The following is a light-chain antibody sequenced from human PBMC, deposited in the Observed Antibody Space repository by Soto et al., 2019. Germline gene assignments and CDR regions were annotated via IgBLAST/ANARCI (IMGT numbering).Light chain of an antibody. CDR1: SGHSRYA. CDR2: LNSDGTH. V-gene: IGLV4-69*02. Sequence: QPVLTQSPSASASLGASVNLTCTLSSGHSRYAIEWHQQQPEKGPRYLMKLNSDGTHSKGDGIPDRFSGSSSGAERYLTISSVQSEDEADYYCQTWVTGIHVVFGGGTKVTVL. J-gene: IGLJ2*01. CDR3: QTWVTGIHVV.